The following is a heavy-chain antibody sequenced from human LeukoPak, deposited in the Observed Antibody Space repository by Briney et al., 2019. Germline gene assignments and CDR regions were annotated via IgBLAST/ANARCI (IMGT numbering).Heavy chain of an antibody. Sequence: ASVKVSCKASGYTFTGYYMHWVRQAPGQGLEWMGWINPNSGGTNYAQKFQGRVTMTRDTSISTAYMELSRLRSEDTAVYYCARGYYDSSGYYLLVYWGQGTLVTVSS. D-gene: IGHD3-22*01. CDR2: INPNSGGT. CDR3: ARGYYDSSGYYLLVY. J-gene: IGHJ4*02. CDR1: GYTFTGYY. V-gene: IGHV1-2*02.